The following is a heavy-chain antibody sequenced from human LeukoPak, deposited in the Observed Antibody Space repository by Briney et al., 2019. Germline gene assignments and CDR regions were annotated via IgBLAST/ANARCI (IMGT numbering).Heavy chain of an antibody. D-gene: IGHD3-3*01. Sequence: ASVKVSCKASGGTFNNFAISWVRQAPGQGLEWLGGIIPMSGTANYAQKFQGRVTITADESTSTAYMELSSLRSEDTAIYYCASPVKYYDTWSGYPPFDYWGQGTLVTVSS. CDR3: ASPVKYYDTWSGYPPFDY. J-gene: IGHJ4*02. CDR2: IIPMSGTA. CDR1: GGTFNNFA. V-gene: IGHV1-69*13.